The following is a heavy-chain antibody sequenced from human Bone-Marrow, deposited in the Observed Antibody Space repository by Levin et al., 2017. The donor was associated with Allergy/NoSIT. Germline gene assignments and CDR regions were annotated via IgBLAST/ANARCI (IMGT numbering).Heavy chain of an antibody. CDR1: GGTFSSYA. J-gene: IGHJ4*02. CDR2: IIPIFGTA. D-gene: IGHD3-10*01. Sequence: GASVKVSCKASGGTFSSYAISWVRQAPGQGLEWMGGIIPIFGTANYAQKFQGRVTITADESTSTAYMELSSLRSEDTAVYYCARDSSMVRGVNAFDYWGQGTLVTVSS. CDR3: ARDSSMVRGVNAFDY. V-gene: IGHV1-69*13.